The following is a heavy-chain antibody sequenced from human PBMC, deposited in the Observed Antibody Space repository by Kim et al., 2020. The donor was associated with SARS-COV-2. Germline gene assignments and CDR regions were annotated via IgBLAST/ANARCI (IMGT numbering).Heavy chain of an antibody. D-gene: IGHD6-13*01. Sequence: ASVKVSCKVSGYTLTELSMHWVRQAPGKGLEWMGGFDPEDGETIYAQKFQGRVTMTEDTSTDTAYMELSSLRSEDTAVYYCATASKSYPSSWMGYVDDYFDYCGQGTLVTVSS. J-gene: IGHJ4*02. V-gene: IGHV1-24*01. CDR3: ATASKSYPSSWMGYVDDYFDY. CDR1: GYTLTELS. CDR2: FDPEDGET.